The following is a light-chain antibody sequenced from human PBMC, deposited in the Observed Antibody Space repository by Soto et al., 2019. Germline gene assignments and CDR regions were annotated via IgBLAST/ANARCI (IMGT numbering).Light chain of an antibody. V-gene: IGKV1-5*01. J-gene: IGKJ1*01. CDR3: QQYKDSMWT. Sequence: DIQMAQSPSPLAASVGHRVTITCRASQTVERWLAWYQQKPGKAPNPLISDVSSLESGVPSRFSGSGSATEFTLTISGLQHDDFATYYCQQYKDSMWTFGQGTKVDI. CDR1: QTVERW. CDR2: DVS.